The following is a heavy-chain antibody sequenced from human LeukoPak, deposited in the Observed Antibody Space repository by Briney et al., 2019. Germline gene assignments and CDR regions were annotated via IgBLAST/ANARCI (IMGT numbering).Heavy chain of an antibody. J-gene: IGHJ4*02. V-gene: IGHV4-4*09. CDR1: GGSISSYY. CDR2: IYTSGST. D-gene: IGHD6-13*01. CDR3: ARHTLFRGGSSSDLDY. Sequence: SETLSLTCTVSGGSISSYYWSWIRQPPGKGLEWIGYIYTSGSTNYNPSLKSRVTISVDTSKNQFSLKLSSVTAADTAVYYCARHTLFRGGSSSDLDYWGQGTLVTVSS.